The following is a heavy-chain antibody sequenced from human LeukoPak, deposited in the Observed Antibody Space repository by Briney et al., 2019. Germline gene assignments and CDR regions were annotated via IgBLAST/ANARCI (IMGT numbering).Heavy chain of an antibody. D-gene: IGHD3-22*01. V-gene: IGHV4-59*01. J-gene: IGHJ4*02. Sequence: SETLSLTCTDSGGSIRGYYWSWIRRPPGKGLEWIGHIYYSGGADYNASPKSRATTFVDTSTNEFTLTLRSVTAADTAVYYCARVGDSSGYSVLDSWGQGTLVTVSS. CDR1: GGSIRGYY. CDR3: ARVGDSSGYSVLDS. CDR2: IYYSGGA.